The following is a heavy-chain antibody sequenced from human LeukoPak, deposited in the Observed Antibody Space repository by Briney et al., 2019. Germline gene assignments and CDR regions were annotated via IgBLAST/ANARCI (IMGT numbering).Heavy chain of an antibody. CDR1: GYSFTSYW. CDR3: ARRGKFSSYKSGYGDDLDY. Sequence: GESLKISCKGSGYSFTSYWIGWVRQMPGKGLEWMGIIYPGDSDTRYSPSFQGQVTISADKSISTAYLQWSSLKASDTAMYYCARRGKFSSYKSGYGDDLDYWGQGTLVTVSS. D-gene: IGHD4-17*01. CDR2: IYPGDSDT. V-gene: IGHV5-51*01. J-gene: IGHJ4*02.